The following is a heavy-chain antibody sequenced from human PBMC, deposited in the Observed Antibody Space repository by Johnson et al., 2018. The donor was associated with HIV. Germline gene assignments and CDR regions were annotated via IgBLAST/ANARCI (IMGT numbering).Heavy chain of an antibody. CDR3: AKHNGLDSSWPFDAFDI. V-gene: IGHV3-30*02. CDR2: MLFDGSNK. D-gene: IGHD6-13*01. CDR1: GFPFSNYG. J-gene: IGHJ3*02. Sequence: QVQLVESGGGVVQPGGSLRLSCAASGFPFSNYGMHWVRQAPGKGLEWVAFMLFDGSNKYYVESVKGRFTISRESSKNTLYLQLNNLRPEDTAVYYCAKHNGLDSSWPFDAFDIWGQGTRVTVSS.